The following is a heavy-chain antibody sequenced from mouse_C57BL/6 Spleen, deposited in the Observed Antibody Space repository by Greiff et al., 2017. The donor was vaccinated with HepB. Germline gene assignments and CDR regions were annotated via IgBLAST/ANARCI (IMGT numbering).Heavy chain of an antibody. J-gene: IGHJ2*01. V-gene: IGHV1-15*01. CDR2: IYPETGGT. CDR3: TRPSRGYYFDY. CDR1: GYTFTDYE. Sequence: QVQLQQSGAELVRPGASVTLSCKASGYTFTDYEMHWVKQTPVHGLEWIGAIYPETGGTAYNQKFKGKAILTADKSSSTAYMELRSLTSEDSAVYYCTRPSRGYYFDYWGQGTTLTVSS.